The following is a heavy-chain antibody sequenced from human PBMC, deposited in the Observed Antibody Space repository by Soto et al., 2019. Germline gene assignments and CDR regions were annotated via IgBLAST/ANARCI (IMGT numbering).Heavy chain of an antibody. CDR2: INHSGST. D-gene: IGHD3-10*01. CDR1: GGSFSGYY. V-gene: IGHV4-34*01. J-gene: IGHJ4*02. CDR3: AIAPRDYYGSGSYLLY. Sequence: SETLSLTCAVYGGSFSGYYWSWIRQPPGKGLEWIGEINHSGSTNYNPSLKSRVTISVDTSKNQFSLKLSSVTAADTAVYYCAIAPRDYYGSGSYLLYWGQGTLVTVSS.